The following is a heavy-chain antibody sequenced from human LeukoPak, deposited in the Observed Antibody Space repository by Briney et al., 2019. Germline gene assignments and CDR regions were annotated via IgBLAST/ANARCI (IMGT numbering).Heavy chain of an antibody. D-gene: IGHD2-15*01. V-gene: IGHV3-64*01. CDR2: ISSNGGST. CDR3: ARVAVTHAFDI. Sequence: GGSLRLSCAASGFTFSSYAMHWVRRAPGKGLEYVSAISSNGGSTYYANSVKGRFTISRDNSKNTLYLQMGSLRAEDMAVYYCARVAVTHAFDIWGQGTMVTVSS. J-gene: IGHJ3*02. CDR1: GFTFSSYA.